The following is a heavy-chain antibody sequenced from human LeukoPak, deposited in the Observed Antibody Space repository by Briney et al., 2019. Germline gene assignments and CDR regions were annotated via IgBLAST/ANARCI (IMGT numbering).Heavy chain of an antibody. CDR1: GFTFSSYA. J-gene: IGHJ4*02. CDR2: ISYDGSNK. Sequence: GGSLRLSCAGSGFTFSSYAMHWVRQAPGKGLEWVAVISYDGSNKYYADSVKGRFTISRDNSKNTLYLQMNSLRAEDTAVYYCARESGITIFGVVTHFDYWGQGTLVTVSS. D-gene: IGHD3-3*01. CDR3: ARESGITIFGVVTHFDY. V-gene: IGHV3-30-3*01.